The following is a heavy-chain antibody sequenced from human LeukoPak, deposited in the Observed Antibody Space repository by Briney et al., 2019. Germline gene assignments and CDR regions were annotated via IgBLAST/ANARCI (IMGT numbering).Heavy chain of an antibody. CDR2: ISSNSSYI. D-gene: IGHD6-19*01. CDR1: GFTFSSYS. V-gene: IGHV3-21*01. J-gene: IGHJ4*02. Sequence: PGGSVRLSCAASGFTFSSYSMNWVRQAPGKGLEWVSSISSNSSYIYYADSVKGRFTISRDNAKNSLYLQLNSLRSDDTAVYYCARDQWTYSSGWYWGEGGMVGVCS. CDR3: ARDQWTYSSGWY.